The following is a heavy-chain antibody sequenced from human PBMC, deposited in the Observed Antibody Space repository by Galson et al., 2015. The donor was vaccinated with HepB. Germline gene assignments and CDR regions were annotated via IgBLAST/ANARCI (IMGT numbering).Heavy chain of an antibody. CDR2: ISAYNGNT. CDR1: GYTFTSYG. J-gene: IGHJ5*02. V-gene: IGHV1-18*04. CDR3: ARSSSSWYLRDWFDP. D-gene: IGHD6-13*01. Sequence: SVKVSCKASGYTFTSYGISWVRQAPGQGLEWMGWISAYNGNTNYAQKLQGRVTMTTDTSTSTAYMELRSLRSDDTAVYYCARSSSSWYLRDWFDPWGQGTLVTVSS.